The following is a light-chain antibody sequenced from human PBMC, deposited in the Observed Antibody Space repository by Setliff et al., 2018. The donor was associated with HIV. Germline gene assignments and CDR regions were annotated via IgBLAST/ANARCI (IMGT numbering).Light chain of an antibody. V-gene: IGLV3-1*01. CDR1: KLGDKY. CDR2: QDS. CDR3: QAWDTTTYV. Sequence: SYELTQPPSVSVSPGQTASIPYSGDKLGDKYACWYQQKPGQSPVLVIYQDSKRPSGIPERFSGSNSGNTATLTISGTQAMDEADYYCQAWDTTTYVFGTGTRSPS. J-gene: IGLJ1*01.